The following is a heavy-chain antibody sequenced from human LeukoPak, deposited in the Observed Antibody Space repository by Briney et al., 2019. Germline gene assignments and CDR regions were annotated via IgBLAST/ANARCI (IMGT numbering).Heavy chain of an antibody. CDR2: ISSSSSYI. D-gene: IGHD3-22*01. Sequence: GGSLRLSCAASGFTFRSYSMNWVRQAPGKGLEWVSSISSSSSYIYYADSVKGRFTISRDNARNSLYLQMNSLRAEDTAVYYCARDLYDSGAYSSPIDYWGQGTLVTVSS. J-gene: IGHJ4*02. CDR3: ARDLYDSGAYSSPIDY. V-gene: IGHV3-21*01. CDR1: GFTFRSYS.